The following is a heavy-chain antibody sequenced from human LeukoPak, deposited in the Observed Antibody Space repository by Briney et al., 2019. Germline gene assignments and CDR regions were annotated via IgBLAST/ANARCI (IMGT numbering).Heavy chain of an antibody. D-gene: IGHD2-2*01. CDR1: GGSISSYY. V-gene: IGHV4-59*08. Sequence: SETLSLTCTVSGGSISSYYWTWIRQPPGKGLEWIGWIYYSGSTQYNPSLKSRVTISVDTSKNQFSLRLSSVTAADTAVYYCARHSGSSTSCGGDWCDPWGQGTLVTVSS. CDR3: ARHSGSSTSCGGDWCDP. CDR2: IYYSGST. J-gene: IGHJ5*02.